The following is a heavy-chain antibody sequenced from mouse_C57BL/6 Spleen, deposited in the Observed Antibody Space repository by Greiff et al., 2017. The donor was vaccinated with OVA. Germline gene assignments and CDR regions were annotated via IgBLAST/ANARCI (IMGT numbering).Heavy chain of an antibody. CDR2: IYPGDGDT. CDR1: GYAFSSYW. V-gene: IGHV1-80*01. Sequence: QVQLQQSGAELVKPGASVKISCKASGYAFSSYWMNWVKQRPGKGLEWIGQIYPGDGDTNYNGKFKGKATLTADKSSSTAYMQLSSLTSEDSAVYFCASERIRAYYCGSVGCWGQGTTLTVSA. J-gene: IGHJ2*01. D-gene: IGHD1-1*01. CDR3: ASERIRAYYCGSVGC.